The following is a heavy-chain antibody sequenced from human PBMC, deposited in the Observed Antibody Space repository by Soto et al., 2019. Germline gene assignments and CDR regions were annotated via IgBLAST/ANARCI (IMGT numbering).Heavy chain of an antibody. J-gene: IGHJ3*01. Sequence: QVQLQESGPGLVKPSETLSLTCTVSGGSISSYYWSWIRQPPGKGLEWIGYIYYSGSTNYNPSLKSRVTISVDTSKNQFSLKVSSVTAADTAVYYCASWTTVTTERFDAFDLWGQGTMVTVSS. D-gene: IGHD4-17*01. CDR3: ASWTTVTTERFDAFDL. CDR1: GGSISSYY. V-gene: IGHV4-59*01. CDR2: IYYSGST.